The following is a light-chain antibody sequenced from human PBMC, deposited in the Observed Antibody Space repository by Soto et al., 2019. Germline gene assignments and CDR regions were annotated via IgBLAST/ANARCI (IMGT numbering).Light chain of an antibody. V-gene: IGKV3-15*01. CDR2: GAS. Sequence: EIVMTQSPATLSVSPGERATLSCRASQSVSSNLAWYQQKPGQAPRLLIYGASTRATGIPARFSGSGSGTEITLTISSLQPDDVAIYYCQQYNDYSWTFGQGTKVDI. J-gene: IGKJ1*01. CDR1: QSVSSN. CDR3: QQYNDYSWT.